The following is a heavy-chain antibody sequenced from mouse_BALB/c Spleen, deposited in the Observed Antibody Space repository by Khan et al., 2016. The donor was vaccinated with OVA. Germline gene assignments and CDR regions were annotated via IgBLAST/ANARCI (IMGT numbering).Heavy chain of an antibody. CDR3: ARSGYGAFAY. J-gene: IGHJ3*01. CDR2: IFPNNGGT. D-gene: IGHD1-2*01. V-gene: IGHV1S29*02. Sequence: VQLQQPGPELVKPGASVKISCKASGYTFTDYNMDWVKQSHGESLEWIGYIFPNNGGTGYNQKFKTKATLTVDNSSSPAYMELRSLTSEDAAVYYCARSGYGAFAYWGQGTLVTVSA. CDR1: GYTFTDYN.